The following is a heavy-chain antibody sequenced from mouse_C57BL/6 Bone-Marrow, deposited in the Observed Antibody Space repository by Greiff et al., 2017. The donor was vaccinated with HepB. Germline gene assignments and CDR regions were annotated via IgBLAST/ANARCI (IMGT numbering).Heavy chain of an antibody. CDR3: ARSGIYDGKGGYYFDY. V-gene: IGHV1-64*01. D-gene: IGHD2-1*01. CDR2: IHPNSGST. CDR1: GYTFTSYW. J-gene: IGHJ2*01. Sequence: QVQLQQPGAELVKPGASVKLSCKASGYTFTSYWMHWVKQRPGQGLEWIGMIHPNSGSTNYNEKFKSKATLTVDKSSSTAYMQLSSLTSEDSAVYYCARSGIYDGKGGYYFDYWGQGTTLTVSS.